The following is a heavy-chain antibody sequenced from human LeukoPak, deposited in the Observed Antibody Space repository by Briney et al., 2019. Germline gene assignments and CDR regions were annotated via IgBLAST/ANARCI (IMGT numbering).Heavy chain of an antibody. CDR3: ARDAIWFGELFPEFDY. V-gene: IGHV1-18*01. CDR1: GYTFTSYG. Sequence: ASVKVSCKASGYTFTSYGISWVRQAPGQGLEWMGWISAYNGNTNYAQKLQGRATMTTDTSTSTAYMELRSLRSDDTAVYYCARDAIWFGELFPEFDYWGQGTLVTVSS. J-gene: IGHJ4*02. D-gene: IGHD3-10*01. CDR2: ISAYNGNT.